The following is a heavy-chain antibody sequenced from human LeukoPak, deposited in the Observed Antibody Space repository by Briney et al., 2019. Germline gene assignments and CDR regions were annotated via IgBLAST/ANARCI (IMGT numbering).Heavy chain of an antibody. CDR2: IYSGGST. CDR3: AKDRDLLVVPAAIEDGPSDY. J-gene: IGHJ4*02. CDR1: GFTVSSNY. V-gene: IGHV3-53*01. Sequence: GGSLRLSCAASGFTVSSNYMSWVRQAPGKGLEWVSVIYSGGSTYYADSVKGRFTISRDNSKNTLYLQMNSLRAEDTAVYYCAKDRDLLVVPAAIEDGPSDYWGQGTLVTVSS. D-gene: IGHD2-2*01.